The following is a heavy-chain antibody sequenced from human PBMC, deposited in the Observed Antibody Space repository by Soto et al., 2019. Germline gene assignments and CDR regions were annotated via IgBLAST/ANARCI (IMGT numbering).Heavy chain of an antibody. V-gene: IGHV4-39*07. J-gene: IGHJ3*02. Sequence: PSETLSLTCTVSGDSVSSSNYYWGWIRQPPGKGLEWIGSIYYGGSTFYNPSLKSRVTISVDTSKNQFSLKLSSVTAADTAVYYCARGVTVTTAFDIWGQGTMVTVSS. D-gene: IGHD4-17*01. CDR3: ARGVTVTTAFDI. CDR1: GDSVSSSNYY. CDR2: IYYGGST.